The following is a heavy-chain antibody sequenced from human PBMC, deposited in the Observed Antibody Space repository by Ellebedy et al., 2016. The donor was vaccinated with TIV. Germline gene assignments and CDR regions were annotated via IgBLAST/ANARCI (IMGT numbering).Heavy chain of an antibody. CDR1: GFTFTGFS. CDR2: IMENGYER. CDR3: VRFAFNYAMDS. V-gene: IGHV3-7*01. D-gene: IGHD2-2*01. J-gene: IGHJ5*01. Sequence: GESLKISCAASGFTFTGFSMSWVRQAPGKGLEWVAHIMENGYERYYVDSVKGRFNISRDNAKNSVYLQMNSLRADDTAVFYCVRFAFNYAMDSWGQGTLVTVSS.